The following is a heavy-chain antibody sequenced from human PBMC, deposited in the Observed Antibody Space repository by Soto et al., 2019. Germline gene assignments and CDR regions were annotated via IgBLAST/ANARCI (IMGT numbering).Heavy chain of an antibody. CDR2: IYYSGST. V-gene: IGHV4-39*01. D-gene: IGHD3-3*01. CDR1: GGAISSSSYY. J-gene: IGHJ4*02. CDR3: ARQRDYDFWSGYYSQYYFDY. Sequence: TLSLTCTVSGGAISSSSYYWGWIRQPPGKGLEWIGSIYYSGSTYYNPSLKSRVTISVDTSKNQFSLKLSSVTAADTAVYYCARQRDYDFWSGYYSQYYFDYWGQGTLVTVSS.